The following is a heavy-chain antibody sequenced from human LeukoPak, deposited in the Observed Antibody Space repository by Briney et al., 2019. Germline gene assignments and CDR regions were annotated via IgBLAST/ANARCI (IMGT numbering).Heavy chain of an antibody. CDR2: ISSSGSTI. Sequence: GGSLRLSCAASGFTFSSYEMNWVRQAPGKGLEWVSYISSSGSTIYYADSVKGRFTISRDNAKNSLYLQMNSLRAEDTAVYYCARRTTTLLYYYYYMDVWGKGTTVTISS. CDR1: GFTFSSYE. J-gene: IGHJ6*03. V-gene: IGHV3-48*03. CDR3: ARRTTTLLYYYYYMDV. D-gene: IGHD4-11*01.